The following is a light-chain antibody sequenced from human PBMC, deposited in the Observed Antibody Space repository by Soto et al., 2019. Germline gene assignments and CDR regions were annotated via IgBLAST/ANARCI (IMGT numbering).Light chain of an antibody. CDR2: AAS. CDR1: QSISSY. V-gene: IGKV1-39*01. CDR3: QQSYSTSIT. Sequence: DIQMTQSPSSLSASIGDRVTITCRASQSISSYLNWYHQRTGKAPKLLIYAASSLQRGVPSRFSGSGYGTDFTLTISSLQPEDFATYHCQQSYSTSITFGQVTRLEIK. J-gene: IGKJ5*01.